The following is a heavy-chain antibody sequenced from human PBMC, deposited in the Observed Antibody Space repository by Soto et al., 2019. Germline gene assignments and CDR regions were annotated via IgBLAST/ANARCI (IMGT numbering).Heavy chain of an antibody. CDR2: IYPGDSDT. CDR1: GYSFYNYW. Sequence: PGESLKISCKGSGYSFYNYWIGWVRQMPGKGLEWMAIIYPGDSDTTYSPSFQGQVTISADRSISTAYLQWGSLKASDTAMYYCARLRVWFGDLLFNAFDIWGQGTMVTVSS. J-gene: IGHJ3*02. CDR3: ARLRVWFGDLLFNAFDI. V-gene: IGHV5-51*01. D-gene: IGHD3-10*01.